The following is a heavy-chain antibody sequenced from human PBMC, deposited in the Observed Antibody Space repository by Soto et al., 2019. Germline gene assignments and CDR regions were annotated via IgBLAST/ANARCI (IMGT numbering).Heavy chain of an antibody. Sequence: QVQLVQSGAEVKKPGSSVKVSCKASGSTFSSYAISWVRQAPGQGLEWMGGIIPIFGTANYAQKFQGRVTITADESTSTAYMELSSLRSEDTAVYYCARTRQNDYGDYLGLDYWGQGTLVTVSS. CDR3: ARTRQNDYGDYLGLDY. D-gene: IGHD4-17*01. CDR1: GSTFSSYA. J-gene: IGHJ4*02. V-gene: IGHV1-69*01. CDR2: IIPIFGTA.